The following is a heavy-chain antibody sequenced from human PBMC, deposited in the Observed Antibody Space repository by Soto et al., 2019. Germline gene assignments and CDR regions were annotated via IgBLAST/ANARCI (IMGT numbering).Heavy chain of an antibody. D-gene: IGHD6-19*01. V-gene: IGHV3-30-3*01. J-gene: IGHJ3*01. Sequence: RLSCAASGFTLSSYVMHWVRQAPGKGLEWVARISYAGNDNYYADSVKGRFTISRDNSKKTLYLQMTSLRADDTAVYYCARDRQQWLEPAGGALPFWGQGTMVTVSS. CDR3: ARDRQQWLEPAGGALPF. CDR1: GFTLSSYV. CDR2: ISYAGNDN.